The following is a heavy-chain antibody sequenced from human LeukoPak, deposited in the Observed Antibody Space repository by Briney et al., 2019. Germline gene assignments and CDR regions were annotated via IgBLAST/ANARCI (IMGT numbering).Heavy chain of an antibody. CDR2: IYSDNT. V-gene: IGHV3-53*01. D-gene: IGHD4/OR15-4a*01. J-gene: IGHJ4*02. Sequence: PGGSLRLSCAVSGFTVSSNSMSWVRQAPGKGLEWVSFIYSDNTRYSDSVKGRFTISRDNSKNTLYLQMNILRAEDTAVYYCASRAGAYSHPYDYWGQGTLVTVSS. CDR1: GFTVSSNS. CDR3: ASRAGAYSHPYDY.